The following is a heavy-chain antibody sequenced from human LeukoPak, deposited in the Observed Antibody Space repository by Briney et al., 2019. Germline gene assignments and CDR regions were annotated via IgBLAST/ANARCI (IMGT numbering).Heavy chain of an antibody. CDR3: ARPYYDSSGSDY. CDR2: MNPNSGNT. CDR1: GYTFTSYD. D-gene: IGHD3-22*01. V-gene: IGHV1-8*01. J-gene: IGHJ4*02. Sequence: GASVKVSCKASGYTFTSYDINWVRQATGQGPEWMGWMNPNSGNTGYAQKFQGRVTMTRNTSISTAYMELSSLRSEDTAVYYCARPYYDSSGSDYWGQGTLVTVSS.